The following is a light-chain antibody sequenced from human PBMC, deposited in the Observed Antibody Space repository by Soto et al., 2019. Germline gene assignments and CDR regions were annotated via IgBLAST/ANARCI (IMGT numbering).Light chain of an antibody. CDR3: LQQNSYPRT. CDR1: LDISNS. V-gene: IGKV1-17*03. Sequence: DIQMTQSPSAMSASVGDRVTITCRASLDISNSLAWFQQKPGKVPKRLIYVASSLQSGVPSRFSGSGSAAEFTLTISSLQPEDFATYYCLQQNSYPRTFGQGTKVEIK. CDR2: VAS. J-gene: IGKJ1*01.